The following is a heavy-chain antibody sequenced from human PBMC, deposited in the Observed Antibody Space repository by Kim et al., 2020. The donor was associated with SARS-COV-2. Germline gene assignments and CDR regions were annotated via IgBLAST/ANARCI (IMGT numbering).Heavy chain of an antibody. J-gene: IGHJ4*02. D-gene: IGHD4-17*01. Sequence: SETLSLTCTVSGGSISSYYWSWIRQPPGKGLEWIGYIYYSGSTNYNPSLKSRVTISVDTSKNQFSLKLSSVTAADTAMYYCARLDYGDYEFDYWGQGTLVTVSS. CDR1: GGSISSYY. V-gene: IGHV4-59*13. CDR3: ARLDYGDYEFDY. CDR2: IYYSGST.